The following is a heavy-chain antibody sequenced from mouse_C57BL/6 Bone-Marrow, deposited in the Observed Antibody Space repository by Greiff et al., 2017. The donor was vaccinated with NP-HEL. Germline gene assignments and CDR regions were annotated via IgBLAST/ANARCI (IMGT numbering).Heavy chain of an antibody. V-gene: IGHV3-6*01. D-gene: IGHD1-1*01. CDR2: ISYDGSN. J-gene: IGHJ4*01. CDR3: ARAYYYGSSYGYYAMDY. CDR1: GYSITSGYY. Sequence: EVQVVESGPGLVKPSQSLSLTCSVTGYSITSGYYWNWIRQFPGNKLEWMGYISYDGSNNYNPSLKNRISITRDTSKNQFFLKLNSVTTEDTATYYCARAYYYGSSYGYYAMDYWGQGTSVTVSS.